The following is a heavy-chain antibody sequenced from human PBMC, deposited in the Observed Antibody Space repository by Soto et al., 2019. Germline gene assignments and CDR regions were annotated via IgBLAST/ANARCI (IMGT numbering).Heavy chain of an antibody. J-gene: IGHJ5*02. CDR3: AREELGSYYYDSSGYFRNWFAP. V-gene: IGHV4-61*08. CDR2: IYYSGST. CDR1: GGSISSGGYS. D-gene: IGHD3-22*01. Sequence: SETLSLTCAVSGGSISSGGYSWSWIRQPPGKGLEWIGYIYYSGSTNYNPSLKSRVTISVDTSKNQFSLKLSSVTAADTAVYYCAREELGSYYYDSSGYFRNWFAPWGQGTLVTVSS.